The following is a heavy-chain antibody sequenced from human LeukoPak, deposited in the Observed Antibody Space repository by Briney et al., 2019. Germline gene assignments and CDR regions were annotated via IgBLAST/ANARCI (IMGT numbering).Heavy chain of an antibody. Sequence: SETLSLTCTVSGGSISSSSYYWGWIRQPPGKGLEWIGSIYYSGSTYYNPSLKSRVTISVDTSKNQFSLKLSSVTAADTAVYYCARETPGYGSGSSDYWGQGTLVTVYS. CDR3: ARETPGYGSGSSDY. CDR1: GGSISSSSYY. CDR2: IYYSGST. V-gene: IGHV4-39*02. D-gene: IGHD3-10*01. J-gene: IGHJ4*02.